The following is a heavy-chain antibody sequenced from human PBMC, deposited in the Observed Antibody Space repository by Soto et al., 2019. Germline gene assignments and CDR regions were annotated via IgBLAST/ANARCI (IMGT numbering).Heavy chain of an antibody. CDR3: ARRITGDTHFDL. CDR2: VYSNGDT. D-gene: IGHD1-20*01. Sequence: QLQLQESGPGLVKPSETLSLTCTVSDGSISSYYWSWIRQPPGKGLEWIGYVYSNGDTSFNPSLKRRVTISVDTSRNRFSLRLNSVTAADTAVYYCARRITGDTHFDLWGRGTLVTVSS. CDR1: DGSISSYY. V-gene: IGHV4-59*12. J-gene: IGHJ2*01.